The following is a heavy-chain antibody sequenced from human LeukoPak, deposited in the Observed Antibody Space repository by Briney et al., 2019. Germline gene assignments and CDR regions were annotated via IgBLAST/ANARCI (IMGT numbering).Heavy chain of an antibody. CDR3: AKVGGDYRSLYYFDY. CDR2: ISGSGGST. D-gene: IGHD4-11*01. CDR1: GFTFSSYV. V-gene: IGHV3-23*01. Sequence: GGSLRLSCAASGFTFSSYVMSWVRQAPGKGLEWVSAISGSGGSTYYADSVKGRFTISRDNSKNTLYLQMNSLRAEDTAVYYCAKVGGDYRSLYYFDYWGQGTLVTVSS. J-gene: IGHJ4*02.